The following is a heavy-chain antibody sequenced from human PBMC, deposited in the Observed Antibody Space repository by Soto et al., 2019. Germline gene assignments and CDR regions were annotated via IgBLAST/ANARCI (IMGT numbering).Heavy chain of an antibody. CDR2: INHSGST. D-gene: IGHD2-15*01. CDR3: ARGLTVVVVAAARTDAFDI. J-gene: IGHJ3*02. CDR1: GGSISGYY. V-gene: IGHV4-34*01. Sequence: QVQLQQWGAGLLKPSETLSLTCAVYGGSISGYYWSWIRQPPGKGLEWIGEINHSGSTNYNPSLKSRVTISVDTSKNQFSLKLSSVTAADTAVYYCARGLTVVVVAAARTDAFDIWGQGTMVTVSS.